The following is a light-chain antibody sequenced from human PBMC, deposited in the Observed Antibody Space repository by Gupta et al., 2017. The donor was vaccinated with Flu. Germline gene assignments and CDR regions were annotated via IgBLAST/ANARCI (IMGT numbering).Light chain of an antibody. CDR2: AAS. Sequence: DIQMTQSPSSLSASVGDRVTITCRASQGISNYLAWYQQRPGEGPKVLIYAASTLQAGVPSRFSGNGYGTDFTLTISSRQPEDVATYYCQTDDSVPPHKFGGGTQVEIK. CDR3: QTDDSVPPHK. V-gene: IGKV1-27*01. CDR1: QGISNY. J-gene: IGKJ4*01.